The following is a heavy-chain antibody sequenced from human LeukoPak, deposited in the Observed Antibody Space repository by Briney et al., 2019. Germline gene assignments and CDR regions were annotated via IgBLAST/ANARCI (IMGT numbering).Heavy chain of an antibody. CDR2: IYYSGST. J-gene: IGHJ4*02. CDR1: GGSISSYF. Sequence: SETLSLTCTVSGGSISSYFWSWIRQPPGKGLEWIGYIYYSGSTNYNPSLKSRVTISVDTSKNQFSLKLSSVTAADAAVYYCARGRDDYGGGGERYFGYWGPGTLVTVAS. CDR3: ARGRDDYGGGGERYFGY. D-gene: IGHD4-23*01. V-gene: IGHV4-59*01.